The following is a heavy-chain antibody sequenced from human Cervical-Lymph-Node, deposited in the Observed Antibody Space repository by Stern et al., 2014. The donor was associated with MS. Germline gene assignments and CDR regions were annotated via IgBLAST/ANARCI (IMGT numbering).Heavy chain of an antibody. J-gene: IGHJ6*02. V-gene: IGHV3-7*01. CDR2: INQDGSGM. CDR1: GFTFSSSW. Sequence: EDQLVESGGGLVQPGGSLRLSCAASGFTFSSSWMSWVRQAPGKGLEWVANINQDGSGMYYVDSVKGRFTISRDNAKNSLYLQMFSLRADDTAVYFCARDRLPSTYRGLDVWGQGTTVTVSS. CDR3: ARDRLPSTYRGLDV. D-gene: IGHD4-11*01.